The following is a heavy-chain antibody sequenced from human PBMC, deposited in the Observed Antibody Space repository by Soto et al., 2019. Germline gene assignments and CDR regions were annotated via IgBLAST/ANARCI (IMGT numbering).Heavy chain of an antibody. V-gene: IGHV1-69*06. CDR1: GGTFSSYA. CDR2: IIPIFGTA. D-gene: IGHD3-10*01. J-gene: IGHJ6*02. CDR3: ARERYGSVSYNSPYYYYGMDV. Sequence: QVQLVQSGAEVKKPGSSVKVSCKASGGTFSSYAISWVRQAPGQGLEWMGGIIPIFGTANYAQKFQGRVTITADKSTSTAYMELSSLRSEDTAVYYCARERYGSVSYNSPYYYYGMDVWGQGTTVTVSS.